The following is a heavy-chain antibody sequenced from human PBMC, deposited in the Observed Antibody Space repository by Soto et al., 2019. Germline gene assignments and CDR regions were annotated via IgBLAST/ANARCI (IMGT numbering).Heavy chain of an antibody. CDR3: ARDHGDYYDSSGPCDY. V-gene: IGHV1-18*01. Sequence: ASVKVSFTASGFTFISSAVQWVRQAHGQRPEWMGWIGADSGNTNYAQKLQGRVTMTTDTSTSTAYMELRSLRSDDTAVYYCARDHGDYYDSSGPCDYWGQGTLVTVS. CDR2: IGADSGNT. CDR1: GFTFISSA. D-gene: IGHD3-22*01. J-gene: IGHJ4*02.